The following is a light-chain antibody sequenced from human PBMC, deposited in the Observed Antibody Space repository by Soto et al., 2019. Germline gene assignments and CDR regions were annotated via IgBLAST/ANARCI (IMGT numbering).Light chain of an antibody. CDR1: QSVSSTF. V-gene: IGKV3-20*01. J-gene: IGKJ5*01. Sequence: ETVITDSSAQLSLSPGEGATLSCSSIQSVSSTFLGWYQHKPGRPPRLLIYGASSRATDIPDSFSGGGSGTDFTLTIIRLEPEDFAVYYCQQYGSSPPLTFGQGTRLEI. CDR3: QQYGSSPPLT. CDR2: GAS.